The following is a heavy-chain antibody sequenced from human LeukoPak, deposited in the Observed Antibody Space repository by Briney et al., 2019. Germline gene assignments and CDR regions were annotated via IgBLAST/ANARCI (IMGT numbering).Heavy chain of an antibody. CDR2: IIPVLGIA. V-gene: IGHV1-69*04. CDR1: GGTFSSYV. D-gene: IGHD6-19*01. CDR3: ASGSLGFYSSGDRYYYYGMDV. J-gene: IGHJ6*02. Sequence: SVKVSCKASGGTFSSYVVSWVRQAPGQGLEWMGRIIPVLGIANYAQKFQGRVTITADKSTSTAYMELSSLRSEDTAVYYCASGSLGFYSSGDRYYYYGMDVWGQGTTVTVSS.